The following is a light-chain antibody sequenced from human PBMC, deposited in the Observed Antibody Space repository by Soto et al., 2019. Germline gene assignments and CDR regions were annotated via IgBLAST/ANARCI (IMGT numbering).Light chain of an antibody. J-gene: IGLJ3*02. Sequence: QSVLTQPASVSGSPGQSITISCTGTSSDVGSYRLVSWYQQHPGKAPKLMIYEVSKRPSGVSNRFSGSKSGNTASLTISGLQAEDEADYYCCSYAGSSTNWVFGGGTQLTVL. V-gene: IGLV2-23*02. CDR1: SSDVGSYRL. CDR2: EVS. CDR3: CSYAGSSTNWV.